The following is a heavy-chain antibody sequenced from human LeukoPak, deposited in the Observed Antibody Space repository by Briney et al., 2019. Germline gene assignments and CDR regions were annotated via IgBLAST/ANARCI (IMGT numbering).Heavy chain of an antibody. CDR2: ISDSGRT. D-gene: IGHD3-10*01. V-gene: IGHV4-61*01. Sequence: SETLSLTCTVSGGSFSSGSFYWSWIRQPTGKGLEWIGYISDSGRTNYKPSLKSRVTISLDTSKNQFSLKLSSVTAADTAVYYCARDGGGGNSSYYYRAYYYYAMDVWGQGTTVNVSS. CDR3: ARDGGGGNSSYYYRAYYYYAMDV. J-gene: IGHJ6*02. CDR1: GGSFSSGSFY.